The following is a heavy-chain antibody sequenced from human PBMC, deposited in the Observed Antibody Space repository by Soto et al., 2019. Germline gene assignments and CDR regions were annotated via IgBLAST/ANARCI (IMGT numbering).Heavy chain of an antibody. CDR2: IIPIFGTA. CDR1: GGTFSSYA. Sequence: SVEVSCKASGGTFSSYAISWVRQAPGQGLEWMGGIIPIFGTANYAQKFQGRVTITADESTSTAYMELSSLRSEDTAVYYCARVEEYCSSTSCYRDYYYYGMDVWGQGTTVTVSS. CDR3: ARVEEYCSSTSCYRDYYYYGMDV. V-gene: IGHV1-69*13. D-gene: IGHD2-2*01. J-gene: IGHJ6*02.